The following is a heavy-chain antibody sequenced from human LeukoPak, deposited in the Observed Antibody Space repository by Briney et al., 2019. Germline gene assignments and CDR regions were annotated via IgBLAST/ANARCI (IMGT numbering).Heavy chain of an antibody. Sequence: PGGSLRLSCAASGFTFSPYSMIWVRQAPGKGLEWLSYITGSSGTIYYADSVKGRFPISRDNAKNSLYLQINSLGAEDTAVYYCARARGPTLTTWYFDLWGRGTLVTVSS. V-gene: IGHV3-48*01. CDR2: ITGSSGTI. CDR1: GFTFSPYS. D-gene: IGHD4-17*01. CDR3: ARARGPTLTTWYFDL. J-gene: IGHJ2*01.